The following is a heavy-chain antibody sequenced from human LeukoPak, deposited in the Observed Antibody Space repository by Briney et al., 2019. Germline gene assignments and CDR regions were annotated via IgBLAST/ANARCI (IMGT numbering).Heavy chain of an antibody. CDR2: IYYSGST. J-gene: IGHJ4*02. CDR1: GGSISSGGYY. CDR3: ARSTGTTYQFDY. D-gene: IGHD1-7*01. V-gene: IGHV4-61*08. Sequence: PSETLSLTCTVSGGSISSGGYYWSWIRQHPGKGLEWIGYIYYSGSTNYNPSLKSRVTKSVDTSKNQFSLKLSSVTAADTAVYYCARSTGTTYQFDYWGQGTLVTVSS.